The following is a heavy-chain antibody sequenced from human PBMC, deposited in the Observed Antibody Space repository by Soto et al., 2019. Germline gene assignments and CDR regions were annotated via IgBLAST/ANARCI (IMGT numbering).Heavy chain of an antibody. D-gene: IGHD6-13*01. Sequence: SETLSLTCAVSGDSLSSRNWWSWVRQPPGKGLEWIGEVSHRGSTNYNPSLKSRVTISIDKSKNQFSLKLTSVTAADTAVYYCARGRAAAGSFDYWGQGTLVTVSS. CDR3: ARGRAAAGSFDY. V-gene: IGHV4-4*02. J-gene: IGHJ4*02. CDR2: VSHRGST. CDR1: GDSLSSRNW.